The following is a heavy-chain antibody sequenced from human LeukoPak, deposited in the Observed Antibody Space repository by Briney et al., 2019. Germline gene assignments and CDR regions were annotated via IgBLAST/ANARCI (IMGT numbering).Heavy chain of an antibody. D-gene: IGHD1-1*01. J-gene: IGHJ4*02. Sequence: GGSLRLSCTASGFTFGDYAMSWIRQAPGRGLEWVGFIRSKAYGETADYAASVKGRFTISRDDSKAIAYLQMNSLKTEDTAVYHCTRDRGAYNLYDYWGQGTLVTVSS. V-gene: IGHV3-49*03. CDR1: GFTFGDYA. CDR2: IRSKAYGETA. CDR3: TRDRGAYNLYDY.